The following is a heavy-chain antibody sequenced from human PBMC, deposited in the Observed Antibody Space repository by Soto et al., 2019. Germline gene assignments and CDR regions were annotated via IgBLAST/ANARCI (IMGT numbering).Heavy chain of an antibody. CDR2: ISYDGSNK. J-gene: IGHJ4*02. CDR3: AKLVRSGSYFDY. D-gene: IGHD1-26*01. V-gene: IGHV3-30*18. CDR1: GFTFSSYG. Sequence: GGSLRLSCAASGFTFSSYGMHWVRQAPGKGLEWVAVISYDGSNKYYADSVKGRFTISRDNSKNTLYLQMNSLRAEDTAVYYCAKLVRSGSYFDYWGQGTLVTVSS.